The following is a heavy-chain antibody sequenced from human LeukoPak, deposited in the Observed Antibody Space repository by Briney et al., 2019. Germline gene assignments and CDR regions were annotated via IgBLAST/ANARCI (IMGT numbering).Heavy chain of an antibody. V-gene: IGHV3-15*01. CDR1: GFTFSNAC. D-gene: IGHD5-18*01. J-gene: IGHJ4*02. CDR2: IKGKTDGGTT. CDR3: TTGTWIQLWLADY. Sequence: GGSLTLSCATSGFTFSNACMSWVRQAPGKGLEWVGHIKGKTDGGTTDYAAPVQVRFTVSRDDSKNTLYMQMNSLKTEDTAVYYCTTGTWIQLWLADYWGQGTLVTVSS.